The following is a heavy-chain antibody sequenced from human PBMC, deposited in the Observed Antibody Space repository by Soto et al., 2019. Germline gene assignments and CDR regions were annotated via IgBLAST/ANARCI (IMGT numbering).Heavy chain of an antibody. J-gene: IGHJ6*02. CDR1: GGTFSSYA. CDR3: ARSQGSRTSLEIYYYYYYGMDV. V-gene: IGHV1-69*01. D-gene: IGHD2-2*01. Sequence: QVQLVQSGAEVKKPGSSVKVSCKASGGTFSSYAISWVRQAPGQGLEWMGGIIPIPGTANYAQKFQGRVTITADESTRTAYMELSSLRSEDTAVSYSARSQGSRTSLEIYYYYYYGMDVWGQGTTVTVSS. CDR2: IIPIPGTA.